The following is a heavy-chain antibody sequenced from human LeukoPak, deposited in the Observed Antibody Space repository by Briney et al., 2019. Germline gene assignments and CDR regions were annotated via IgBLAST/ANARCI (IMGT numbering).Heavy chain of an antibody. CDR3: ARAPIAAAGIGYFDY. CDR1: GGTFSSYA. CDR2: IIPIFGTA. J-gene: IGHJ4*02. D-gene: IGHD6-13*01. Sequence: SVKVSCKASGGTFSSYAISWVRQAPGQGLEWMGGIIPIFGTANYAQKFQGRVTITTDESTSTAYMELSSLRSEDTAVYYCARAPIAAAGIGYFDYWGQGTLVTVSS. V-gene: IGHV1-69*05.